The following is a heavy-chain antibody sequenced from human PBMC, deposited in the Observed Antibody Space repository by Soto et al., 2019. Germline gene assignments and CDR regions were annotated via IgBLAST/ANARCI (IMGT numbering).Heavy chain of an antibody. Sequence: ASVKVSCKASGDTFTSNGISWVRQAPGQGLEWLAWISIYNGNTQYAQKVQGRVTMTTDTSTNTAYMELRSLRSDDTAVYYCARAPGSSSRPLVFDYWGQGTLVPVSS. CDR1: GDTFTSNG. CDR3: ARAPGSSSRPLVFDY. CDR2: ISIYNGNT. V-gene: IGHV1-18*04. D-gene: IGHD6-6*01. J-gene: IGHJ4*02.